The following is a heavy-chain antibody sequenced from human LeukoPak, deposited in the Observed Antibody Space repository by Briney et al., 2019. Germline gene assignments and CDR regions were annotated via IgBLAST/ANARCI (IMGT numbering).Heavy chain of an antibody. Sequence: SETLSLTCSVSGASITSYYWTWIRQFPGKDLEWIGYVYHTGSTNYNPSLRSRVTISIDTSKSQFSLNLNSVTAADTAIYYCTRLPPFAAFFDFWGPGILVSVSS. CDR3: TRLPPFAAFFDF. D-gene: IGHD6-13*01. V-gene: IGHV4-59*13. J-gene: IGHJ4*02. CDR2: VYHTGST. CDR1: GASITSYY.